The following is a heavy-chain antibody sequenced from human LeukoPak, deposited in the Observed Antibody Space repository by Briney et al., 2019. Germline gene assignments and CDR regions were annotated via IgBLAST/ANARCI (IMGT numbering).Heavy chain of an antibody. J-gene: IGHJ4*02. CDR3: ARVDSSSWYSEYYFDY. Sequence: GSLRLSCAASGFTVSSNYMSWVRQAPGKGLEWVSVIYSGGSTYYADSVKGRFTISRDNSKNTLYLQMNSLSAEDTAVYYCARVDSSSWYSEYYFDYWGQGTLVTVSS. V-gene: IGHV3-53*01. CDR2: IYSGGST. CDR1: GFTVSSNY. D-gene: IGHD6-13*01.